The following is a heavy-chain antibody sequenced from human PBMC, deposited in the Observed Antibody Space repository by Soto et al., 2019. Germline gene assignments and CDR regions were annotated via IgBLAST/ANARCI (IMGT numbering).Heavy chain of an antibody. CDR2: IFYSGTT. D-gene: IGHD5-18*01. V-gene: IGHV4-31*03. CDR1: GGSISSGGYY. Sequence: PSETLSLTCTVSGGSISSGGYYWSWIRQYPGKGLEWIGYIFYSGTTYYNPSLKSRVTISVDTSKNQFSLKLTSLTAADTAVYYCARRVQANSAVVQGNWLDPWGQGTLVTVSS. CDR3: ARRVQANSAVVQGNWLDP. J-gene: IGHJ5*02.